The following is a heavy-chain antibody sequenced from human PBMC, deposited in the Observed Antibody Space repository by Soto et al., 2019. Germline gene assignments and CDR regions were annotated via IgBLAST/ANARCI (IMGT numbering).Heavy chain of an antibody. CDR1: GFTFSRYG. V-gene: IGHV3-30*18. J-gene: IGHJ2*01. CDR3: AKGLAYCGGDCYSHFDL. CDR2: ISYDGSNK. Sequence: QGQLVESGGGVVQPGRSLRLSCAASGFTFSRYGMHWVRQAPGKGLEWVAVISYDGSNKYYADSVKGRFTISRDNSKNTLYLQMNSLRAEDTAVYYCAKGLAYCGGDCYSHFDLWGRGTLVTVSS. D-gene: IGHD2-21*02.